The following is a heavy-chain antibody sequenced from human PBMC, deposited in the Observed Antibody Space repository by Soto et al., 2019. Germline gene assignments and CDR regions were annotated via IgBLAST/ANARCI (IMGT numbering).Heavy chain of an antibody. D-gene: IGHD1-26*01. CDR1: GGTFSSYA. CDR3: ARDLVGGSSAYYYGMDV. J-gene: IGHJ6*02. V-gene: IGHV1-69*01. CDR2: IIPISGTA. Sequence: QVQLVQSGAEVKKPGSSVKVSCKVSGGTFSSYAISWVRQAPGQGLQWMGGIIPISGTADYAQKFQGRVTIIAEEFTNTAYMELSSLRSEDTAVYYCARDLVGGSSAYYYGMDVWGQGTTVTVSS.